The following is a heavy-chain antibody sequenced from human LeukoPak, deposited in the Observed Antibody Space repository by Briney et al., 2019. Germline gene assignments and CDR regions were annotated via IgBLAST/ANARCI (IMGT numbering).Heavy chain of an antibody. CDR1: GYSISSGYY. Sequence: SETLSLTCTVSGYSISSGYYWGWIRQPPGKGLEWIGSIYHSGSTYYNPSLKSRVTISVDTSKNQFSLKLSSVTAADTAVYYCARGEGYDRDDAFDIWGQGTMVTVSS. CDR2: IYHSGST. J-gene: IGHJ3*02. CDR3: ARGEGYDRDDAFDI. D-gene: IGHD3-22*01. V-gene: IGHV4-38-2*02.